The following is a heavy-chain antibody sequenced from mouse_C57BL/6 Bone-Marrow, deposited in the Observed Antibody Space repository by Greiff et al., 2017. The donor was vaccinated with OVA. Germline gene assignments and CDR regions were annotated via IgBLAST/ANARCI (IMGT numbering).Heavy chain of an antibody. Sequence: QVQLKESGPELVKPGASVKISCKASGYAFSSSWMNWVKQRPGKGLEWIGRIYPGDGDTNYNGKFKGKATLTADKSSSTAYMQLSSLTSEDSAVYFCARCRLFYYFDYWGQGTTLTVSS. D-gene: IGHD1-3*01. CDR3: ARCRLFYYFDY. V-gene: IGHV1-82*01. J-gene: IGHJ2*01. CDR1: GYAFSSSW. CDR2: IYPGDGDT.